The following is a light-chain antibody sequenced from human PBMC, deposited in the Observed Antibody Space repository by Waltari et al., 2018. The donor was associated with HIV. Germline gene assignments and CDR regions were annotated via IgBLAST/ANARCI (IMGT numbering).Light chain of an antibody. CDR3: CSYAGSYTVV. CDR1: SSDVGGYYH. J-gene: IGLJ2*01. V-gene: IGLV2-11*01. Sequence: QSALTQPRSVSGSPGQSVTISCTGTSSDVGGYYHVSWYQQPPGKAPNLMIDDVSKRPSGVPDRFSGSKSGNTASLTIAVLQAEDEANYYCCSYAGSYTVVFGGGTKLTVL. CDR2: DVS.